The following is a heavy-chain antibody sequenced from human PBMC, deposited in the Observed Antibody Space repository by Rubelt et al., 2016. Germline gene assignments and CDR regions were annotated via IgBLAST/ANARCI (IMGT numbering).Heavy chain of an antibody. CDR1: GFTFSNYA. V-gene: IGHV3-23*04. J-gene: IGHJ5*01. Sequence: ELQLVESGGGLVQPGGSLRLSCAASGFTFSNYAMTWVRQAPGKGLEWVSAINGSGGTTYYADSVKGRFTISRDNSKNTLYLQMNSLTAEDTAVYYCAKSTMVRRTLGDLGFDPWGQGTLFTVSS. CDR2: INGSGGTT. CDR3: AKSTMVRRTLGDLGFDP. D-gene: IGHD3-10*01.